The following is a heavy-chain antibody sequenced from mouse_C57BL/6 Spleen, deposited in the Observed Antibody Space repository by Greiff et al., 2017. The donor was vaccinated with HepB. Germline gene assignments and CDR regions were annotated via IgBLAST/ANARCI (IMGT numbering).Heavy chain of an antibody. CDR2: IYPGDGDT. V-gene: IGHV1-82*01. D-gene: IGHD4-1*01. J-gene: IGHJ2*01. CDR3: AREGGGLGYFDY. CDR1: GYAFSSSW. Sequence: QVQLQQSGPELVKPGASVKISCKASGYAFSSSWMNWVKQRPGKGLEWIGRIYPGDGDTNYNGKFKGKATLTADKSSSTAYMQLSSLTSEDSAVYFCAREGGGLGYFDYWGQGTTLTVSS.